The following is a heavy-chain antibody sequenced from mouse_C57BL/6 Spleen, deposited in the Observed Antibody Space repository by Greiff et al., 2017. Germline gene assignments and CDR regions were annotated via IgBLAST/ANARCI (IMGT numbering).Heavy chain of an antibody. CDR3: TRHPGSVYAMDY. CDR2: ISSGGDYI. J-gene: IGHJ4*01. Sequence: EVMLVESGEGLVKPGGSLKLSCAASGFTFSSYAMSWVRQTPEKRLEWVAYISSGGDYIYYADAVKGRFTISRDNARNTLYLQMSSLKSEDTAMYYCTRHPGSVYAMDYWGQGTSVTVSS. D-gene: IGHD1-1*02. CDR1: GFTFSSYA. V-gene: IGHV5-9-1*02.